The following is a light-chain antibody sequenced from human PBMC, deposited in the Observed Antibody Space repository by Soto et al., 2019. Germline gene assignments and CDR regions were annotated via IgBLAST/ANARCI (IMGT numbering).Light chain of an antibody. Sequence: QSVLTQPASVSGSPGQSITISCTGTSSDVGGYNFVSWFQQHPGKAPKLMIFEVTSRPSGVSNRFSGSKSGNTASLTISGLQPGDEADYYCSSYTTSSTLVFGTGTKLTVL. CDR1: SSDVGGYNF. J-gene: IGLJ1*01. V-gene: IGLV2-14*03. CDR3: SSYTTSSTLV. CDR2: EVT.